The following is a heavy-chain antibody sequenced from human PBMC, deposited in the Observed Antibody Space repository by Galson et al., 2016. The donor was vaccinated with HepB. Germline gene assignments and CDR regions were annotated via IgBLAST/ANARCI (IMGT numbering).Heavy chain of an antibody. CDR1: GYTFSSYA. V-gene: IGHV1-18*01. CDR2: ISAYNGYT. D-gene: IGHD3-9*01. CDR3: ARETRRCFDWLSLGYDYGMDV. J-gene: IGHJ6*02. Sequence: SVKVSCKASGYTFSSYAISWVRQAPRQGLEWMGWISAYNGYTNSAQKFQGRVTMSTDTYTSTAYMELRSLRSDDTAVDYCARETRRCFDWLSLGYDYGMDVWGQGTRVSVS.